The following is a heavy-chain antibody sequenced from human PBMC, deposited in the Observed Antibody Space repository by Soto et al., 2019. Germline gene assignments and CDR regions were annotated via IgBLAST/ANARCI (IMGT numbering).Heavy chain of an antibody. Sequence: QVQLVESGGGVVQPGRSLRLSCAASGFTFSNFAMYWVRQAPGKGLEWVTVISYDGSHKYYADSVKGRFTISRDNSKNTLYLQMNNLRAEDSAVYFCARDYSYLRARDVWGQGSTVTVSS. V-gene: IGHV3-30-3*01. CDR2: ISYDGSHK. CDR3: ARDYSYLRARDV. CDR1: GFTFSNFA. D-gene: IGHD2-15*01. J-gene: IGHJ6*02.